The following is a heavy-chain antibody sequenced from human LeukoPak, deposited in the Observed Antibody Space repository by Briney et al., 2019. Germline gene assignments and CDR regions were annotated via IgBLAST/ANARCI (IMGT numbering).Heavy chain of an antibody. V-gene: IGHV3-21*04. CDR2: ISSSSSYI. CDR3: AKHPEYSSGWPPNYYYYYGMDV. J-gene: IGHJ6*02. CDR1: GFTFSSYS. Sequence: GGSLRLSCAASGFTFSSYSMNWVRQAPGKGLEWVSSISSSSSYIYYADSVKGRFTISRDNSKNTLYLQMNSLRAEDTAVYYCAKHPEYSSGWPPNYYYYYGMDVWGQGTTVTVSS. D-gene: IGHD6-19*01.